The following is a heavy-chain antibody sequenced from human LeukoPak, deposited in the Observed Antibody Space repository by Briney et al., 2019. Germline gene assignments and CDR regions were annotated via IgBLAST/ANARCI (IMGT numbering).Heavy chain of an antibody. CDR2: ISLAGQT. D-gene: IGHD1-26*01. J-gene: IGHJ4*02. CDR1: GGSISGTNW. V-gene: IGHV4-4*02. Sequence: SGTLSPTCGVSGGSISGTNWWSWVRQPPGQGLEWIGEISLAGQTNYNPSLNGRVTMSLDKSSNQLSLHLTSVTAADTATYFCSRESGPFCPFGYWGQGTLVIVSS. CDR3: SRESGPFCPFGY.